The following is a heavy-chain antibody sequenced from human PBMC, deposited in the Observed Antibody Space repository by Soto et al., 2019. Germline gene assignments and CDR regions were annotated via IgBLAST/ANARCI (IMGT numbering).Heavy chain of an antibody. D-gene: IGHD3-22*01. CDR3: ARKSRASSGYYYTDY. CDR2: ISSSSSFI. V-gene: IGHV3-21*01. Sequence: GSLRLSCAASGFTFTTYTMNWVRQAPGKGLEWVSSISSSSSFIYYADSLKGRFTISRDNAKNSLYLQMNSLRAEDTAVYYCARKSRASSGYYYTDYWGQGTLVTVSS. CDR1: GFTFTTYT. J-gene: IGHJ4*02.